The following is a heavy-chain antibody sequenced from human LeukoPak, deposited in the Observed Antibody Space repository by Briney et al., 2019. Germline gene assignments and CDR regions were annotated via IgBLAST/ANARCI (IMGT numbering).Heavy chain of an antibody. CDR3: ARGRRITMIRGVIGLKYYMDV. CDR2: ISKNGRNT. CDR1: GFTLSSYS. J-gene: IGHJ6*03. Sequence: GGSLRLSCAASGFTLSSYSMHWVRQAPGKGLEFVSAISKNGRNTYYGNSMKGRFTISRDISKNTLYLQMGSLRPEDMAVYYCARGRRITMIRGVIGLKYYMDVWGKGTTVTISS. D-gene: IGHD3-10*01. V-gene: IGHV3-64*01.